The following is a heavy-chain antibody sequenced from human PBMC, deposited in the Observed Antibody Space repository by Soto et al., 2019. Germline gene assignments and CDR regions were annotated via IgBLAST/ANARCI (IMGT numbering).Heavy chain of an antibody. CDR3: AKTGPYDILTYWYFDL. J-gene: IGHJ2*01. D-gene: IGHD3-9*01. V-gene: IGHV4-39*01. CDR2: IFYSGTT. CDR1: GDSISSSSYY. Sequence: QLQLQESGPGLVKPSETLSLTCTVSGDSISSSSYYWVWIRQPPGRGLEWIGSIFYSGTTYYNPSRKSRVTISIDTSKNQFSLKLTSVTAADTAVYYCAKTGPYDILTYWYFDLWGRGTLVTVSS.